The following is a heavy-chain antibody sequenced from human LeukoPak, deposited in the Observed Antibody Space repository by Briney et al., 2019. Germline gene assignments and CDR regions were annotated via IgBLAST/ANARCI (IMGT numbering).Heavy chain of an antibody. D-gene: IGHD3-16*02. Sequence: QSGGSLRLSCTASGFTFSGYWMSWIRQAPGKGLEWVASIKQDGSQKYYVDSVKGRFTISRDNAKNSLYLQMNSLRAEDTAVYYCAREDYVWGSYRYFFDYWGQGTLVTVSS. CDR2: IKQDGSQK. CDR1: GFTFSGYW. J-gene: IGHJ4*02. V-gene: IGHV3-7*01. CDR3: AREDYVWGSYRYFFDY.